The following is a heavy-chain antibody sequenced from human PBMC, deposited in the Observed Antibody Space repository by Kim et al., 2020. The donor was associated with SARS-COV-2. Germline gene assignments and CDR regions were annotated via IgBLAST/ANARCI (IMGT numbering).Heavy chain of an antibody. CDR3: TKLSNWSDGYFDY. CDR2: ISWNSGNI. D-gene: IGHD1-1*01. V-gene: IGHV3-9*01. Sequence: GGSLRLSCAASGFTFDDYAMHWVRQPPGKGLEWVSGISWNSGNIDYADSVKGRFTISRDNAKNSLYLQMNSLRAEDTAFYYCTKLSNWSDGYFDYWGQGTLVTVSS. CDR1: GFTFDDYA. J-gene: IGHJ4*02.